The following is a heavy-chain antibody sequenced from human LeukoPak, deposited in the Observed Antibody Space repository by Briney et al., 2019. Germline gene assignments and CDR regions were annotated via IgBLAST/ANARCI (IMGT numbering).Heavy chain of an antibody. CDR1: GFTFSSYSMN. Sequence: PGGSLRLSCAASGFTFSSYSMNWVRQAPGKGLEWIGSVFYSGSAYYSPSLQRRVTISVDTSKNQYSLRLTSVTAADTAVYFCARRLFGGWNGVYNYYYIDVWGKGTTVIVSS. J-gene: IGHJ6*03. V-gene: IGHV4-39*01. D-gene: IGHD6-19*01. CDR3: ARRLFGGWNGVYNYYYIDV. CDR2: VFYSGSA.